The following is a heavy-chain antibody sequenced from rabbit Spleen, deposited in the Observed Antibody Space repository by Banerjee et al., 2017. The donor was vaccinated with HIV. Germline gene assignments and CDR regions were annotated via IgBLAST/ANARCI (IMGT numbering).Heavy chain of an antibody. CDR2: IDPIFGST. Sequence: QLTETGGGLVQPGGSLTLICTASGFSFSSGYDMSWVRQAPGKGLEWIGFIDPIFGSTVYASWVNGRFTISRENTQNTLYLQLNSLTVADTATYFCVREAGYGGYGDGHLWGPGTLVTVS. J-gene: IGHJ4*01. CDR3: VREAGYGGYGDGHL. V-gene: IGHV1S7*01. CDR1: GFSFSSGYD. D-gene: IGHD6-1*01.